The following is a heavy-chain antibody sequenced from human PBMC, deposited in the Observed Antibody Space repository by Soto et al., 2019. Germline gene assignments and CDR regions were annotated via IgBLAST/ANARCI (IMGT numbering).Heavy chain of an antibody. Sequence: SSETLSLTCTVAGGSISSYYWSWIRQPPGKGLEWIGYIYYSGSTNYNPSLKRRVTISVDTSKNQFSLKLSSVTAADTAEYYCARGVSGSYTLAFDYWGQGTLVTVSS. CDR3: ARGVSGSYTLAFDY. D-gene: IGHD1-26*01. V-gene: IGHV4-59*01. CDR2: IYYSGST. CDR1: GGSISSYY. J-gene: IGHJ4*02.